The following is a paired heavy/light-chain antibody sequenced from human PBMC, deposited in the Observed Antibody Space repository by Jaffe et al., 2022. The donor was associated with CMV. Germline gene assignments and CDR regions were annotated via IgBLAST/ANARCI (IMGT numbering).Heavy chain of an antibody. D-gene: IGHD5-12*01. V-gene: IGHV3-30*18. J-gene: IGHJ4*02. Sequence: QVQLVESGGGVVQPGRSLRLSCAASGFTFSSYGIHWVRQAPGKGLEWVAVIAYDGNDKYYADSVKGRFTISRDNSKNTVYLQMNSLRDEDTALYYCAKGLEVATIMTALDYWGQGTLVTVSS. CDR3: AKGLEVATIMTALDY. CDR2: IAYDGNDK. CDR1: GFTFSSYG.
Light chain of an antibody. J-gene: IGKJ4*01. CDR3: QRYYHTPPLT. CDR2: WAS. CDR1: QSVLYSVNNENY. V-gene: IGKV4-1*01. Sequence: DIVVTQSPDSLAVSLGERATINCRSSQSVLYSVNNENYLGWYQQKPGQPPKLLISWASSRESGVPDRFSGSGSGTDFTLTISSLQAEDVAIYYCQRYYHTPPLTFGGGTKVEIK.